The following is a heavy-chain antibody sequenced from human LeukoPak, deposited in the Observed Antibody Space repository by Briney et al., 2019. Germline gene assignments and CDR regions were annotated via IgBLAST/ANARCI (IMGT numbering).Heavy chain of an antibody. J-gene: IGHJ1*01. CDR3: ARDVYGGNSAEYFQH. V-gene: IGHV3-33*01. CDR2: IWFDGSNK. CDR1: GFTFSSYG. D-gene: IGHD4-23*01. Sequence: GRSLRLSCAASGFTFSSYGMHWVRQAPGKGLEWVAVIWFDGSNKYYADSVKGRFTISRDNSKNTLYLQMNSLRVEDTAVYYCARDVYGGNSAEYFQHWGQGTLVTVSS.